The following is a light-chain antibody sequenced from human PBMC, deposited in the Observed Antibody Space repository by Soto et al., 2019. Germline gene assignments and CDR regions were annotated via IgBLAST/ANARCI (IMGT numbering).Light chain of an antibody. V-gene: IGLV2-14*01. Sequence: QSALTQPASVSGSPGQSITISCTGTSSDVGGYNYVSWYQQYPGKAPKLMICEVSNRPSGVSNRFSGSKSGNTASLTISGLQAEDEADYSCSSYTSSTTHVVFGGGTKVTV. CDR3: SSYTSSTTHVV. CDR2: EVS. J-gene: IGLJ2*01. CDR1: SSDVGGYNY.